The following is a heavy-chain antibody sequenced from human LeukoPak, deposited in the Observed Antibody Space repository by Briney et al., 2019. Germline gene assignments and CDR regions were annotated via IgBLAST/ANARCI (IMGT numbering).Heavy chain of an antibody. D-gene: IGHD3-10*01. CDR1: GGTFSSYA. V-gene: IGHV1-69*13. CDR2: IIPIFGTA. Sequence: SVKVSCKASGGTFSSYAISWVRQAPGQGLEWMGGIIPIFGTANYAQKFQGRVTITADESTSTAYMEPSSLRSEDTAVYYCARDRGPWAEGPFDPWGQGTLVTVSS. CDR3: ARDRGPWAEGPFDP. J-gene: IGHJ5*02.